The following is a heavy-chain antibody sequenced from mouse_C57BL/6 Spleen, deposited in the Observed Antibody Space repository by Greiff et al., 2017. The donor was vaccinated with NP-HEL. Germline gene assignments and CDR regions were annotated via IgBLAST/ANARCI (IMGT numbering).Heavy chain of an antibody. CDR1: GYTFTDYN. CDR2: INPNNGGT. CDR3: ASPPIYYDYDVWYFGV. Sequence: VQLQQSGPELVKPGASVKMSCKASGYTFTDYNMHWVKQSHGKSLEWIGYINPNNGGTSYNQKFKGKATLTVNKSSSTAYMELRSLTSEDSAVYHCASPPIYYDYDVWYFGVWGTGTTVTVSS. D-gene: IGHD2-4*01. V-gene: IGHV1-22*01. J-gene: IGHJ1*03.